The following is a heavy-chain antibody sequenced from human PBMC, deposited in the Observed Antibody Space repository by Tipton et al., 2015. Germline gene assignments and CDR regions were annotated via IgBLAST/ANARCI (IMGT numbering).Heavy chain of an antibody. V-gene: IGHV3-23*01. CDR2: ITGNSGTT. Sequence: SLRLSCAASGFTFDNYAMSWVRRAPGKGLEWVSTITGNSGTTYYAGSVKGRFTVSRDNSKNALYLQMNSLRVDDTAVYYCAKGWGNWNADYWGQGTLVTVSS. CDR1: GFTFDNYA. D-gene: IGHD1-1*01. CDR3: AKGWGNWNADY. J-gene: IGHJ4*02.